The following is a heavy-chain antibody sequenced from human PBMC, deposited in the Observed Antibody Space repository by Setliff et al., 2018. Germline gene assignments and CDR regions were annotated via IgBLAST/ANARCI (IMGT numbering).Heavy chain of an antibody. J-gene: IGHJ5*01. CDR1: VGSISRSTYY. CDR2: VDHSGNT. V-gene: IGHV4-39*02. CDR3: VGRDFSGGDS. Sequence: LSLTCTVSVGSISRSTYYWGWIRQSPGKGLDWIGTVDHSGNTFYNPSLKSRVTISVDTSNKSFSLNLFSVTAADTAVYYCVGRDFSGGDSWGHGTLVTVSS. D-gene: IGHD6-25*01.